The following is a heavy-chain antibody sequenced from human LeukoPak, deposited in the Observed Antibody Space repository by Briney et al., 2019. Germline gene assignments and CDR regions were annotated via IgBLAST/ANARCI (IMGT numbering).Heavy chain of an antibody. Sequence: SETLSLTCAVYGGSFSGYYWSWIRQPPGKGLEWIGEINHSGSTNYNPSLKSRVTISVDTSKNQFSLKLSSVTAADTAVYYCARDSPYSSSWYRHYYYGMDVWGQGTTVTVSS. CDR1: GGSFSGYY. CDR2: INHSGST. CDR3: ARDSPYSSSWYRHYYYGMDV. J-gene: IGHJ6*02. V-gene: IGHV4-34*01. D-gene: IGHD6-13*01.